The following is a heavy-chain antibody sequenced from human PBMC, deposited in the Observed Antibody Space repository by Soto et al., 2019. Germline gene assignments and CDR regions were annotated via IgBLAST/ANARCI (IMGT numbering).Heavy chain of an antibody. V-gene: IGHV1-18*01. CDR2: ISAYNGNT. J-gene: IGHJ5*02. CDR1: GYTFTSYG. Sequence: GASVKVSCKASGYTFTSYGISWVRQAPGQGLEWVGWISAYNGNTNYAQKLQGRVTMTTDTSTSTAYMELRSLRSDDTAVYYCARDLVEVDGDHLGGFDPWGQGTLVIVS. CDR3: ARDLVEVDGDHLGGFDP. D-gene: IGHD6-19*01.